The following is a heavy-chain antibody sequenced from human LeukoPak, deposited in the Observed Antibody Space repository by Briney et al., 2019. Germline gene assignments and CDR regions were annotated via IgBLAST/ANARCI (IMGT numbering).Heavy chain of an antibody. V-gene: IGHV4-39*07. Sequence: ASETLSLTCSVSGGSISNSSDYWGWIRQPPGKGLEWIGSIFYNGSTYYNPSLKSRVTKSVDTSKNQFSLKLSSVTAADTAVYYCARGDWEYRDFDYWGQGTLVTVSS. CDR3: ARGDWEYRDFDY. D-gene: IGHD2-21*02. CDR2: IFYNGST. CDR1: GGSISNSSDY. J-gene: IGHJ4*02.